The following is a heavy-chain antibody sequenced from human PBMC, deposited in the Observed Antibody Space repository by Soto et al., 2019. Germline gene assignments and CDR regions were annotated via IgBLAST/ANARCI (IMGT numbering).Heavy chain of an antibody. CDR3: AKDPPTSGWEYYFDY. CDR2: ISGSGGST. D-gene: IGHD6-19*01. CDR1: GFTFSSYA. Sequence: GGSLRRSCAASGFTFSSYAMSWVRQAPGKGLEWVSAISGSGGSTYYADSVKGRFTISRDNSKNMLYLQMNSLRAEDTAVYYCAKDPPTSGWEYYFDYWGQGTLVTVSS. J-gene: IGHJ4*02. V-gene: IGHV3-23*01.